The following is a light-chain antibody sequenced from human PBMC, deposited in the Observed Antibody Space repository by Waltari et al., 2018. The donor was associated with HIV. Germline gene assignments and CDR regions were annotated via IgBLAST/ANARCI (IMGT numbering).Light chain of an antibody. V-gene: IGLV2-14*01. J-gene: IGLJ3*02. Sequence: QSALTQPASVSGSPGQSITISCTGTTSDVGAYDFVSWYQQNPGKVPKPIIYDVSERPAGVSNRFSGSKAGNTASLTISGLQAEDEADYYCSSYTTTNTWVFGGGTNLTVL. CDR3: SSYTTTNTWV. CDR2: DVS. CDR1: TSDVGAYDF.